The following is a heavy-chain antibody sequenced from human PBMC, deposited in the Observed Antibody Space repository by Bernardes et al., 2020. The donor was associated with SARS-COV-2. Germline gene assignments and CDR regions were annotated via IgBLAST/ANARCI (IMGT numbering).Heavy chain of an antibody. V-gene: IGHV3-74*01. CDR3: VRGPSDGHGRFEY. CDR1: GFSFSSYW. CDR2: ISSDGSST. Sequence: GGSLRLSCAASGFSFSSYWMHWVRQAPGNGLVWVSRISSDGSSTTYADSVKGRFTISRDNARNTLYLQMNSLRVEDTAVYFCVRGPSDGHGRFEYWGQGTLGTVSS. J-gene: IGHJ4*02.